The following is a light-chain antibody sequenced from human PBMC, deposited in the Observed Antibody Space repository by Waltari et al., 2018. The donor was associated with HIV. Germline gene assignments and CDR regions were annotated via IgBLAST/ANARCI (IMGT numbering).Light chain of an antibody. CDR3: ATCDDSLNGYV. CDR1: SPNIGPKT. CDR2: NNN. J-gene: IGLJ1*01. Sequence: QSVLTQPPSASGTPGQRVTISCSGSSPNIGPKTVSWYQQVPGTAPKLLIYNNNHRPSGVPDRFSGSKSGTSASLAISGLQSEDEADYYCATCDDSLNGYVFGTGTKVTVL. V-gene: IGLV1-44*01.